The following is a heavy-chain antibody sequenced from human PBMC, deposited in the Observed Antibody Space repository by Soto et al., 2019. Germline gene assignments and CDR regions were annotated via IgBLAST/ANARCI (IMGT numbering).Heavy chain of an antibody. V-gene: IGHV4-34*01. D-gene: IGHD2-15*01. CDR1: GGSFSGYY. Sequence: QVQLQQWGAGLLKPSETLSLPCAVYGGSFSGYYWSWIRQPPGKGLDWIGEINHSGSTNYNPSLKSRVTISVDTSKNQFSLKLSSVTAADKAVYYCARMSCSGGSCYSPDAFDIWGQGTMVTVSS. CDR2: INHSGST. J-gene: IGHJ3*02. CDR3: ARMSCSGGSCYSPDAFDI.